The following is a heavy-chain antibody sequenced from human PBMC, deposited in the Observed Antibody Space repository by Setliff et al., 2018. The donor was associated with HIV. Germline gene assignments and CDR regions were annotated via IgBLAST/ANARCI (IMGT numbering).Heavy chain of an antibody. CDR3: ARANYYYYYMDV. J-gene: IGHJ6*03. V-gene: IGHV3-30*14. CDR1: GFTFNTCA. CDR2: ISYDGNIK. Sequence: GGSLRLSCAGSGFTFNTCAMNWVRQAPGKGLEWVAVISYDGNIKYYADSVKGRFTISRDNSKNTLYLQMNSLRAEDTAVYYCARANYYYYYMDVWGKGTTVTVSS.